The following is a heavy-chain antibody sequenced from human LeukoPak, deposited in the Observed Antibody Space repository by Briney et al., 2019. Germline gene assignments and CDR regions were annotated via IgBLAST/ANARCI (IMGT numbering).Heavy chain of an antibody. CDR1: GXTFSSYW. V-gene: IGHV3-74*01. CDR3: ACYGIAPPY. Sequence: GGSLRLSWAASGXTFSSYWMHWVRQAPGKGLVWVSHINNDGSSTSYADSVKGRFTISRDNAKNTLYLQMNSLRTEDTAVYYCACYGIAPPYWGQGTLVTVSP. CDR2: INNDGSST. J-gene: IGHJ4*02. D-gene: IGHD2-15*01.